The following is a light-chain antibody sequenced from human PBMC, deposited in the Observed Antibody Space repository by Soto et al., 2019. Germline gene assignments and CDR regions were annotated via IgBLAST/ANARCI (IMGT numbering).Light chain of an antibody. CDR2: QDN. CDR1: KLGDKY. CDR3: QAWDSSTVGV. Sequence: SYELTQPPSVSVSPGQTASITCSGDKLGDKYACWYQQKPGQSPVLVIYQDNKRPSGIPERFSGSNSGNTATLTISGTQAMDEADYYCQAWDSSTVGVFGTGTKVTVL. J-gene: IGLJ1*01. V-gene: IGLV3-1*01.